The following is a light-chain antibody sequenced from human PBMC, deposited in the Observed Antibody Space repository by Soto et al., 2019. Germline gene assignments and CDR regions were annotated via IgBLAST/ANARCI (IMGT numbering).Light chain of an antibody. J-gene: IGLJ1*01. CDR3: SSYTSSSTLG. CDR2: EVS. V-gene: IGLV2-14*01. CDR1: SSDVGGYNY. Sequence: QAVLTQPASVSGYPGQSIAISYTITSSDVGGYNYVSWYQQHPGKAPKLMIYEVSNRPSGVSNRFSCAKSGNTASLNISGLQAEDEADYDCSSYTSSSTLGFGTGTKVPGL.